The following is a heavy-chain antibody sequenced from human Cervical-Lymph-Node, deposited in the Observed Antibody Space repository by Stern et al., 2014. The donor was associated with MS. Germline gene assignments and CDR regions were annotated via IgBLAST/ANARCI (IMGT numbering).Heavy chain of an antibody. V-gene: IGHV3-33*01. CDR3: AREGGNTAEYFQH. D-gene: IGHD4-23*01. CDR1: GFTFSSSG. J-gene: IGHJ1*01. Sequence: QVQLVESGGGVVQPGRSLRLSCAASGFTFSSSGMHWVRQAPGKGLERLASIWYDGSNRYYADSVKGRFTISRDNSKNTLYLQMNSLRAEDTAVYYCAREGGNTAEYFQHWGQGTLVTVSS. CDR2: IWYDGSNR.